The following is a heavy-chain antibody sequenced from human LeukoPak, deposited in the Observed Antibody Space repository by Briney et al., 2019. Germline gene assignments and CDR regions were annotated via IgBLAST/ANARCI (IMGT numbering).Heavy chain of an antibody. CDR2: FDPEDGET. D-gene: IGHD4-17*01. CDR3: ATDVATVTTQGRTYGMDV. V-gene: IGHV1-24*01. CDR1: GYTLTELS. J-gene: IGHJ6*02. Sequence: ASVKVSCKVSGYTLTELSMHWVRQAPGKGLEWMGGFDPEDGETIYAQKFQGRVTMTEDTSTDTAYMELSSLRSEDTAVYYCATDVATVTTQGRTYGMDVWGQGTTVTVSS.